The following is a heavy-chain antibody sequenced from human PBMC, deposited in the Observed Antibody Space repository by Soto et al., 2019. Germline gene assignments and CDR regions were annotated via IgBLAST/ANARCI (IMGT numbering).Heavy chain of an antibody. Sequence: ASVKVSCKASGYTFTNYGFTWLRQAPGQTLEWMGWIHTAKGNTKYSQKFEARVTLTRDTAASTAYMELNSLRSDDTAVYYCARDPIWTYTWNYARLNYLDPWGQGTLVTVSS. D-gene: IGHD1-7*01. V-gene: IGHV1-3*04. CDR2: IHTAKGNT. CDR1: GYTFTNYG. CDR3: ARDPIWTYTWNYARLNYLDP. J-gene: IGHJ5*02.